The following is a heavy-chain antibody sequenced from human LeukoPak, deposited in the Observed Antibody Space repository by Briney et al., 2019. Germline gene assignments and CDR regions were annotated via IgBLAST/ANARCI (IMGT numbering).Heavy chain of an antibody. Sequence: PSETLSLTCAVYGGSFSGYYWSWIRQPPGKGLEWIGEINHSGSTNYNPSLKSRVTISVDTSKNQFSLKLSSATAADTAVYYCARGPPIRAIPYYYYYMDVWGKGTTVTVSS. V-gene: IGHV4-34*01. CDR3: ARGPPIRAIPYYYYYMDV. CDR1: GGSFSGYY. CDR2: INHSGST. J-gene: IGHJ6*03. D-gene: IGHD2-2*01.